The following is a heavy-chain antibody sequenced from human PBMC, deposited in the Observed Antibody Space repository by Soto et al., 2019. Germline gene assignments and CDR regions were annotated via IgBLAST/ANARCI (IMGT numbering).Heavy chain of an antibody. CDR1: GGTFSSYA. Sequence: QVQLVQSVAEVKKPGASVKVSCKASGGTFSSYAISWVRQATGQGLEWMGGVIPIFGTANYAQKFQGKVTMTAAESTSTAYMELSILSSEETSVYYCASESRYCSGGSCYFLAGIDYWGQGTLVTVSS. J-gene: IGHJ4*02. D-gene: IGHD2-15*01. V-gene: IGHV1-69*12. CDR3: ASESRYCSGGSCYFLAGIDY. CDR2: VIPIFGTA.